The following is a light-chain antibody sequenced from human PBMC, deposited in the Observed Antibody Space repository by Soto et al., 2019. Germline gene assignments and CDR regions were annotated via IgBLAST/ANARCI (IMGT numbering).Light chain of an antibody. Sequence: EIVLTQSPGTLSLSPGERATLSCRASQSVSNNYLAWYQQKPGQAPRLLIYGASNRATGIPDRFSGSGSGTDFTLTISRLETEDSAVYYCQQYGSSGTFGPGTKVDIX. CDR1: QSVSNNY. V-gene: IGKV3-20*01. CDR2: GAS. J-gene: IGKJ1*01. CDR3: QQYGSSGT.